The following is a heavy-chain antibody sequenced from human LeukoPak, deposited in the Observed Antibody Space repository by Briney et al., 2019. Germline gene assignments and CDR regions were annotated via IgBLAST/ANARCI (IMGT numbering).Heavy chain of an antibody. CDR3: ATTLGSGWKFDY. CDR2: ISSIDGST. D-gene: IGHD6-19*01. Sequence: GGSLRLSCAASGFTFSSYGMSWVRQAPGKGLEWVSGISSIDGSTYYADSVKGRFTVSRDNSKNTLYLQMNSLRPDDTAVYYCATTLGSGWKFDYWGQGTLVTVSS. V-gene: IGHV3-23*01. CDR1: GFTFSSYG. J-gene: IGHJ4*02.